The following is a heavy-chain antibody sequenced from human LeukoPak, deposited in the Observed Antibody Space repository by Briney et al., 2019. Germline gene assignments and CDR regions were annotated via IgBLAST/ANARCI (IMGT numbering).Heavy chain of an antibody. CDR1: GYTFTGYY. J-gene: IGHJ3*01. V-gene: IGHV1-18*04. CDR2: IYNGVT. CDR3: ARVWYPPDAFDF. D-gene: IGHD6-13*01. Sequence: GASVKVSCKASGYTFTGYYMHWVRQAPGQGLEWVGWIYNGVTKFAQKVQDRVTMTTDTSTNIAYMELRNLRSDDTAVYYCARVWYPPDAFDFWGQGTMVTVSS.